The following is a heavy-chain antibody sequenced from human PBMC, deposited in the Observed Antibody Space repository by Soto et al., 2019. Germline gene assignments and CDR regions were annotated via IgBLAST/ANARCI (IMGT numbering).Heavy chain of an antibody. D-gene: IGHD4-17*01. J-gene: IGHJ4*02. CDR3: ARVDDYGDYGPYYFDY. CDR1: GYTFTSYY. V-gene: IGHV1-46*01. Sequence: QVQLVQSGAEVKKPGASVKVSCKASGYTFTSYYMHWVRQAPGQGHEWMGIINPSGGSTSYAQKFKGRVTMTRDTSTSTVYMELSSLRSEDTAVYYCARVDDYGDYGPYYFDYWGQGTLVTVSS. CDR2: INPSGGST.